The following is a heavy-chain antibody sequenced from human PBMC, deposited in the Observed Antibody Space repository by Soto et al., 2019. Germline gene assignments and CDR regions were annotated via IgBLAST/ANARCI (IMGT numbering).Heavy chain of an antibody. CDR2: INHIGST. V-gene: IGHV4-34*01. CDR3: ARGRGFMNYLERRKTFDY. CDR1: GGSFSGYY. J-gene: IGHJ4*02. D-gene: IGHD1-1*01. Sequence: QVQLQQWGAGLLKPSETLSLTCAVYGGSFSGYYWSWIRQPPGKGLEWIGEINHIGSTNYNPSLKSLVTISVDTSKNQCSLKLSSVTAADTAVYYCARGRGFMNYLERRKTFDYWGQGTLVTVSS.